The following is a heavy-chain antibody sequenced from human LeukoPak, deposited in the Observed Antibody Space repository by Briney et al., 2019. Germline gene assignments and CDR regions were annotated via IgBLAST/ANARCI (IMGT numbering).Heavy chain of an antibody. CDR3: AREKPRYSSGWYLDY. D-gene: IGHD6-19*01. CDR2: INHSGST. J-gene: IGHJ4*02. CDR1: GGSFSGYY. V-gene: IGHV4-34*01. Sequence: SETLSLTCAVYGGSFSGYYWSWIRQPPGKGLQWIGEINHSGSTNYNPSLKSRVTISVDTSKNQFSLKLSSVTAADTAVYYCAREKPRYSSGWYLDYWGQGTLVTVSS.